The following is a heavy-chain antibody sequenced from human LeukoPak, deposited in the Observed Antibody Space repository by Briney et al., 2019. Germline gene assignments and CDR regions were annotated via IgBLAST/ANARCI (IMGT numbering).Heavy chain of an antibody. CDR1: GFTFSDYY. Sequence: PGGSLRLSCAASGFTFSDYYMSWIRQAPGKGLEWVSYISSSGSTIYYADSVKGRFTISRYNAKNSLYLQMNSLRAEDTAVYYCARSRSRGLSRYYFDYWGQGTLVTVSS. CDR3: ARSRSRGLSRYYFDY. V-gene: IGHV3-11*01. J-gene: IGHJ4*02. CDR2: ISSSGSTI. D-gene: IGHD6-19*01.